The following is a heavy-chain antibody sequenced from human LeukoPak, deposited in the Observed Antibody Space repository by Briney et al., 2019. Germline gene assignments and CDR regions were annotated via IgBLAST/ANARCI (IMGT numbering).Heavy chain of an antibody. CDR2: IYHSGST. D-gene: IGHD2-2*01. V-gene: IGHV4-38-2*02. J-gene: IGHJ5*02. CDR3: ARASRIVVVPAAMIWFDP. CDR1: GYSISSGYY. Sequence: SETLSLTCTVSGYSISSGYYWGWIRQPPGKGLEWIGSIYHSGSTYYNPSLKSRVTISVDTSKNQFSLKLSSVTAADTAVYYCARASRIVVVPAAMIWFDPWGQGTLVTVSS.